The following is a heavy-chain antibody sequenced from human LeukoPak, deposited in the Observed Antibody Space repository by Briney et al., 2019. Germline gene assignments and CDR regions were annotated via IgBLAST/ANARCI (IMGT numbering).Heavy chain of an antibody. Sequence: SVKVSCKASGYTFISYDINWVRQATGQGLEWMGRIIPILGIANYAQKFQGRVTITADKSTSTAYMELSSLRSEDTAVYYCARDVYYYDSSGDGAFDIWGQGTMVTVSS. V-gene: IGHV1-69*04. D-gene: IGHD3-22*01. CDR3: ARDVYYYDSSGDGAFDI. CDR1: GYTFISYD. CDR2: IIPILGIA. J-gene: IGHJ3*02.